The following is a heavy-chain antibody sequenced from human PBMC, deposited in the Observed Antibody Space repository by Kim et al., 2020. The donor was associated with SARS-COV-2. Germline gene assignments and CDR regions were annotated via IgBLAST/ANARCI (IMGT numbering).Heavy chain of an antibody. CDR1: GFTFSSYA. J-gene: IGHJ4*02. CDR2: ISYDGSNK. CDR3: ARDVGRWELLYYFDY. Sequence: GGSLRLSCAASGFTFSSYAMHWVRQAPGKGLEWVAVISYDGSNKYYADSVKGRFTISRDNSKNTLYLQMNSLRAEDTAVYYCARDVGRWELLYYFDYWGQGTLVTVSS. D-gene: IGHD1-26*01. V-gene: IGHV3-30*04.